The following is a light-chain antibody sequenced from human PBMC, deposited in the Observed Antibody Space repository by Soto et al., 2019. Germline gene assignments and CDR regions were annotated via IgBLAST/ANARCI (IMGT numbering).Light chain of an antibody. Sequence: QPVLTQPPSASGSPGQSVTISCTGTSSDVGGYNYVSWYQQHPGKAPKLMIYEVNKRPSGVPDRFSGSKSGNTASLTVSGLQAEDEADYYCSSYAGSNWWVFGTGTKLTVL. CDR2: EVN. V-gene: IGLV2-8*01. J-gene: IGLJ1*01. CDR1: SSDVGGYNY. CDR3: SSYAGSNWWV.